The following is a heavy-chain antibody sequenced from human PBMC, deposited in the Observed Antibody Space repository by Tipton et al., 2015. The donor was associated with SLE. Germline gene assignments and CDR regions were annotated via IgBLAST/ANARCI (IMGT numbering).Heavy chain of an antibody. CDR3: AKGGTRWEFDY. D-gene: IGHD1-26*01. V-gene: IGHV3-74*01. J-gene: IGHJ4*02. CDR2: INSDETTT. CDR1: GFIFSHFW. Sequence: SLRLSCAASGFIFSHFWMHWVRQAPGKGLVWVSRINSDETTTTYADSVKGRFTIARDNSKNTVTLQMSSLRPGDTAIYYCAKGGTRWEFDYWGQGALVTVSS.